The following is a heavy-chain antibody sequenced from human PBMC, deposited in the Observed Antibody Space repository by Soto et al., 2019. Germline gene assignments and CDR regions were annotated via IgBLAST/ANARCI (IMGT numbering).Heavy chain of an antibody. D-gene: IGHD5-12*01. CDR2: IYYSVST. Sequence: PSETLSVTCTVSGGSISSGGYYWSWIRQHPGKGLEWIGYIYYSVSTYYNPSLKSRVTISVDTSKNQFSLKLSSVTAAYTAVYYCASGYDLHDAFDIWGQGTMVTGSS. V-gene: IGHV4-31*03. CDR3: ASGYDLHDAFDI. J-gene: IGHJ3*02. CDR1: GGSISSGGYY.